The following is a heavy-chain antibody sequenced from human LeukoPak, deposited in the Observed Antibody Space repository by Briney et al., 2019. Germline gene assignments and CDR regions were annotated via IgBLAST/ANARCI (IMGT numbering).Heavy chain of an antibody. CDR2: INHSGST. V-gene: IGHV4-34*01. D-gene: IGHD2-21*02. CDR3: ARRNRVRNDSHI. Sequence: SETQSLTCAVYGGSFGGYYWSWIRQPPGDGLEWIGEINHSGSTNYNPSLKSRVTISVDTSKNQFSLKLSSVTAADTAVYYCARRNRVRNDSHIWGQGTMVTVSS. CDR1: GGSFGGYY. J-gene: IGHJ3*02.